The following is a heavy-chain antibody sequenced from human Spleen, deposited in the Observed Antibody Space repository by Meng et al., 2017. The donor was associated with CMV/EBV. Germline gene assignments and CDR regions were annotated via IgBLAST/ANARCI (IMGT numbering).Heavy chain of an antibody. V-gene: IGHV4-34*01. D-gene: IGHD3-10*01. CDR2: IHHSGNA. CDR3: ARRGMVRGAPTFDF. J-gene: IGHJ4*02. Sequence: SETLSLTCAVYGGSFTDHYWGWIRQPPGKGLEWIAEIHHSGNAYYNPSLKSRVTMTADSSKNQLPLNLSTVTVADTAVYYCARRGMVRGAPTFDFWGQGALVTVSS. CDR1: GGSFTDHY.